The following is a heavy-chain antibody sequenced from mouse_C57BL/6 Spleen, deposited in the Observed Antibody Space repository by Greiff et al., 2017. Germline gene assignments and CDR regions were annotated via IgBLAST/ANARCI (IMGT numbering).Heavy chain of an antibody. Sequence: QVQLKESGPGLVQPSQSLSITCTVSGFSLTSYGVHWDRQSPGKGLEWLGVIWRGGSTDYNAAFMSRLSITKDNSKSQVFFKMNSLQADDTAIYYCAKNEAYYSNYGGYFDVWGTGTTVTVSS. CDR3: AKNEAYYSNYGGYFDV. J-gene: IGHJ1*03. CDR2: IWRGGST. D-gene: IGHD2-5*01. CDR1: GFSLTSYG. V-gene: IGHV2-5*01.